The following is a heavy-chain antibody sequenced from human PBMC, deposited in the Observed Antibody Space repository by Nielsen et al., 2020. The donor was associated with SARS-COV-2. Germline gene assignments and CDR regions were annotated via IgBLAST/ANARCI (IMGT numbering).Heavy chain of an antibody. D-gene: IGHD2-2*01. CDR1: GGTFSSYA. V-gene: IGHV1-69*13. CDR2: IIPIFGTA. J-gene: IGHJ3*02. Sequence: SVKVSCKASGGTFSSYAISWVRQAPGQGLEWMGGIIPIFGTANYAQKFQGRVTITADESTSTAYMELSSLRSEDTAVYYCARVAGPYCSSTSCYEVFGAFDIWGQGTMVTVSS. CDR3: ARVAGPYCSSTSCYEVFGAFDI.